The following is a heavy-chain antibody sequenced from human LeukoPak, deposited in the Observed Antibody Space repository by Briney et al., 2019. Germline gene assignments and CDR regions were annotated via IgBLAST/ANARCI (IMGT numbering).Heavy chain of an antibody. D-gene: IGHD4-17*01. CDR2: ISAYNGNT. V-gene: IGHV1-18*01. Sequence: ASVKVSCKASGYTFTSYGISWVRQAPGQGLEWMGWISAYNGNTNYAQKLQGRVTMTTDTSTSTAYMELRSLRSDDTAVYYCARGLLGDYEAEYFQHWGQGTLVTVSS. J-gene: IGHJ1*01. CDR3: ARGLLGDYEAEYFQH. CDR1: GYTFTSYG.